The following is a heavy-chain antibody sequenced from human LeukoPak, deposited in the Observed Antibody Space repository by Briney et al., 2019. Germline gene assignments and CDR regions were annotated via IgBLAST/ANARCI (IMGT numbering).Heavy chain of an antibody. J-gene: IGHJ4*02. CDR2: IYHSGST. CDR3: ARHGDDSSGYYSPVWFDY. Sequence: SETLSLTCAVSGGSISSSNWWSWVRQPPGKGLEWIGEIYHSGSTYYNPSLKSRVTISVDTSKNQFSLKLSSVTAADTAVYYCARHGDDSSGYYSPVWFDYWGQGTLVTVSS. CDR1: GGSISSSNW. V-gene: IGHV4-4*02. D-gene: IGHD3-22*01.